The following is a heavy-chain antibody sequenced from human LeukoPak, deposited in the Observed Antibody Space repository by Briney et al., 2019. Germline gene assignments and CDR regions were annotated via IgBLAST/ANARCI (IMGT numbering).Heavy chain of an antibody. J-gene: IGHJ4*02. CDR2: IWYDGSNK. V-gene: IGHV3-33*08. CDR1: GFTFSSYS. CDR3: ARENYYDSSGYFDY. Sequence: PGGSLRLSCAASGFTFSSYSMNWVRQAPGKGLEWVAVIWYDGSNKYYADSVKGRFTISRDNSKNTLYLQMNSLRAEDTAVYYCARENYYDSSGYFDYWGQGTLVTVSS. D-gene: IGHD3-22*01.